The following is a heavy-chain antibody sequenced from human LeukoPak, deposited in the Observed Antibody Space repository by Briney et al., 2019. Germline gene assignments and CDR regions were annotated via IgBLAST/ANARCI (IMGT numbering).Heavy chain of an antibody. CDR2: IYYSGST. D-gene: IGHD6-19*01. V-gene: IGHV4-59*01. CDR1: GGSISSYY. Sequence: SETLSLTCTVSGGSISSYYWSWVRQPPGKGLEWIGYIYYSGSTNYNPSLKSRVTISVDTSKNQFSLKLSSVTAADTAVYYCARDHSSGWYGDAFDIWGQGTMVTVSS. CDR3: ARDHSSGWYGDAFDI. J-gene: IGHJ3*02.